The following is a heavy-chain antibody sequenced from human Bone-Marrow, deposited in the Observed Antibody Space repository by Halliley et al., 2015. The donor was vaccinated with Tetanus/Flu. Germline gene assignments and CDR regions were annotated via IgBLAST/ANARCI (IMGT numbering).Heavy chain of an antibody. J-gene: IGHJ4*02. D-gene: IGHD3-3*01. V-gene: IGHV1-18*01. CDR2: SPSSGNT. CDR3: ARDGTTIFGVVIVDFDH. Sequence: SPSSGNTKYGQKFQNIDTMTADTSTSTAYMELRSLRSDDTAVYYCARDGTTIFGVVIVDFDHWGQGTHVTVSS.